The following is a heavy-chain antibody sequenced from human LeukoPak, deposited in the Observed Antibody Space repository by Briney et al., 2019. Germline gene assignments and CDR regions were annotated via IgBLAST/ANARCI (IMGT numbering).Heavy chain of an antibody. D-gene: IGHD6-19*01. V-gene: IGHV4-59*08. CDR2: IYYSGST. J-gene: IGHJ4*02. Sequence: SETLSLTCTVSGGSISSYYWSWIRQPPGKGLEWIGYIYYSGSTNYNPSLKSRVTISVDTSKNQFSLKLSSVTAADTAVYYCAKHPAYSSGCFPFAYGGQGTLVTVS. CDR3: AKHPAYSSGCFPFAY. CDR1: GGSISSYY.